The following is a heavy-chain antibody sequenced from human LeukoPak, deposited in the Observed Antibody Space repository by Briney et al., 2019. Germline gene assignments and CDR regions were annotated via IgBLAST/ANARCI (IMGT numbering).Heavy chain of an antibody. Sequence: PSETLSLTCTVSGGSINNYYWSWIRQSPGKGLEWIGHIYYRGSTNYNPSLKSRVTILIDTSNNQFSLSLRSVTAADTAIYYCARGGYSSDRDNCLDPWGQGTLVTVSS. D-gene: IGHD6-25*01. CDR1: GGSINNYY. CDR3: ARGGYSSDRDNCLDP. V-gene: IGHV4-59*01. J-gene: IGHJ5*02. CDR2: IYYRGST.